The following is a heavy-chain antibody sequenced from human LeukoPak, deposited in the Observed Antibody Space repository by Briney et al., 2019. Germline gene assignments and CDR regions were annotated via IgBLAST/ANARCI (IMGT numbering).Heavy chain of an antibody. CDR2: ISAYNGNT. CDR1: GYTFTSYG. D-gene: IGHD2-8*01. V-gene: IGHV1-18*01. CDR3: ARDLRYCTNGVCYMGYGY. Sequence: ASVKVSCKASGYTFTSYGISWERQAPGQGLEWMGWISAYNGNTNYAQKLQGRVTMTTDTSTSTAYMELRSLRSDDTAVYYCARDLRYCTNGVCYMGYGYWGQGTLVTVSS. J-gene: IGHJ4*02.